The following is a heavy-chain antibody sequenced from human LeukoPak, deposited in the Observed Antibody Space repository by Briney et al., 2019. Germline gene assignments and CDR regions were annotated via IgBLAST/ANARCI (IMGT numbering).Heavy chain of an antibody. J-gene: IGHJ4*02. CDR3: ARGMRRLRLGERLLLDY. V-gene: IGHV4-59*12. Sequence: PSETLSLTCTVSGGPISSYYGNWIRQPPGKGLEWIGYIYYSGSTNYNPSLKSRVTISVDTSKNQFSLKLSSVTAADTAVYYCARGMRRLRLGERLLLDYWGQGTLVTVSS. CDR1: GGPISSYY. D-gene: IGHD3-16*01. CDR2: IYYSGST.